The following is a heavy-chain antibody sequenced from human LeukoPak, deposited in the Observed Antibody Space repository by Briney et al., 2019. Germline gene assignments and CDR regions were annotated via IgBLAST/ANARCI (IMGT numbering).Heavy chain of an antibody. Sequence: PGGSLRLSCAASGFTFSSYAMYWLRQAPGKGLQWVSTISDSGGTSYYADSVKGRFTISRDNSKNTLFLQMNSLRAEDTAMYYCAKCFSSGRTYWGQGTLVTVSS. J-gene: IGHJ4*02. CDR2: ISDSGGTS. CDR3: AKCFSSGRTY. D-gene: IGHD3-10*01. V-gene: IGHV3-23*01. CDR1: GFTFSSYA.